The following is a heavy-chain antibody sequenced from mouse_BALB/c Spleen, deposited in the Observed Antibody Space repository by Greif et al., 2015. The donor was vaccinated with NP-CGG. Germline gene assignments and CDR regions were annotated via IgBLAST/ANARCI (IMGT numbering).Heavy chain of an antibody. CDR3: ARQWGFITTAHWYFDV. CDR1: GFDFSRYW. J-gene: IGHJ1*01. D-gene: IGHD1-2*01. Sequence: DVHLVESGGGLVQPGGSLKLSCAASGFDFSRYWMSWVRQAPGKGLEWIGEINPDSSTINYTPSLKDKFIISRDNAKNTLYLQMSKVRSEDTALYYCARQWGFITTAHWYFDVWGAGTTVTVSS. V-gene: IGHV4-1*02. CDR2: INPDSSTI.